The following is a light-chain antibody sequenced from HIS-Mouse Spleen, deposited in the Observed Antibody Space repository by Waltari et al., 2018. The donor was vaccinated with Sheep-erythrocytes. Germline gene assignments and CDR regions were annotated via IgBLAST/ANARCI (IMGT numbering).Light chain of an antibody. V-gene: IGLV3-10*01. CDR3: YSTDSSGNHWV. Sequence: SYELTQTPSVSVSPGQTARLTCSADALPKKYAYWYQQMSGQAPVLVIYEDSKRPSGIPERFSGSTSGTMATLTISGAQVEDEADYYCYSTDSSGNHWVFGGGTKLTVL. J-gene: IGLJ3*02. CDR2: EDS. CDR1: ALPKKY.